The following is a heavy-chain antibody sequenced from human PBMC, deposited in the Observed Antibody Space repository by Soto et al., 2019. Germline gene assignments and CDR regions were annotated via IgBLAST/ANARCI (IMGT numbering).Heavy chain of an antibody. Sequence: ESLKLSCAASGFTFSTYAMSWVRQAPEKGLEWVSAISGSGSSTYYADSVKGRFTISRDNSKNTLYLQMNSLRAEDTAVYYCAKDQGGDIVVVPAAILGWFDPWGQGTLVTVSS. CDR1: GFTFSTYA. J-gene: IGHJ5*02. V-gene: IGHV3-23*01. CDR2: ISGSGSST. D-gene: IGHD2-2*02. CDR3: AKDQGGDIVVVPAAILGWFDP.